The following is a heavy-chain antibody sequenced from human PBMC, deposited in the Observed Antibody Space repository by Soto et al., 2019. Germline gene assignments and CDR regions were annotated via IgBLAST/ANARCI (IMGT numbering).Heavy chain of an antibody. Sequence: SETLSLTCSVSGDTISNTYYWGWIRQPPGKGLEWIGTIYESGSTYYNPSLHRRVIMSVDTSKNQFSLKVTSVTAADTAVYFCARVKAEILVVPRPFYRINWFDPWGPGIQVTVSS. V-gene: IGHV4-38-2*02. CDR3: ARVKAEILVVPRPFYRINWFDP. D-gene: IGHD3-16*02. CDR1: GDTISNTYY. J-gene: IGHJ5*02. CDR2: IYESGST.